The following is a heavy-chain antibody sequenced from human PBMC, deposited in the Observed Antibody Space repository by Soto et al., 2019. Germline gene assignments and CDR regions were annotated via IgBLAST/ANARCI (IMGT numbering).Heavy chain of an antibody. CDR3: ARDCSGGDCYY. J-gene: IGHJ4*02. Sequence: EVQLVKSGGGLVQPGGSLKLSCAASGFSLSYYWMSWVRQAPGKGLEWVANIKEDGSEKYYVDSVKGRFTISRDNAKNSVYLQMNSLRVEDTAVYYCARDCSGGDCYYWGQGTLVTVSS. CDR1: GFSLSYYW. V-gene: IGHV3-7*01. D-gene: IGHD2-21*02. CDR2: IKEDGSEK.